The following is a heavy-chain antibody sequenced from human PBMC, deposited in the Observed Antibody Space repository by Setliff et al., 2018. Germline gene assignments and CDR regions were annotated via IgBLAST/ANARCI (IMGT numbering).Heavy chain of an antibody. CDR1: GFTFSSFW. Sequence: PGGSLRLSCAASGFTFSSFWMSWVRQAPGKGLEWVANINQAGSAKYYADSVKGRFTISRDYAKNSLYLQVNSLRAEDTAVYYCARDWRHEAMDVWGQGTTVTVSS. V-gene: IGHV3-7*01. J-gene: IGHJ6*02. CDR3: ARDWRHEAMDV. D-gene: IGHD6-25*01. CDR2: INQAGSAK.